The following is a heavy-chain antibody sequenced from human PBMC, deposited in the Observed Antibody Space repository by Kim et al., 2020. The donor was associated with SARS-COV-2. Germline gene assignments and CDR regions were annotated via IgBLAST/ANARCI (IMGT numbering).Heavy chain of an antibody. CDR3: ARLRYYDSSGYYYYFDY. V-gene: IGHV5-10-1*01. J-gene: IGHJ4*02. CDR2: IDPSDSYN. CDR1: GYSFTSYW. Sequence: GESLKISCKGSGYSFTSYWISWVRQMPGKGLEWMGRIDPSDSYNNYSPSFQGHVTISADKSISTACLQWSSLKASDTAMYYCARLRYYDSSGYYYYFDYWGQGTLVTVSS. D-gene: IGHD3-22*01.